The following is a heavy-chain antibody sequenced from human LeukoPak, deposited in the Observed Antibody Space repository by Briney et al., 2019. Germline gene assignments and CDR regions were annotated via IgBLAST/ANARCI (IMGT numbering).Heavy chain of an antibody. D-gene: IGHD3-3*01. CDR2: IKQDGSEK. CDR1: GFTFSSYW. Sequence: GGSLRLSCAASGFTFSSYWMSWVRQAPGKGLEWVANIKQDGSEKYYVDSVKGRFTTSRDNAKNSLYLQMNSLRAEDTAVYYCAREEEYYDFWSGYSNWGQGTLVTVSS. V-gene: IGHV3-7*01. CDR3: AREEEYYDFWSGYSN. J-gene: IGHJ4*02.